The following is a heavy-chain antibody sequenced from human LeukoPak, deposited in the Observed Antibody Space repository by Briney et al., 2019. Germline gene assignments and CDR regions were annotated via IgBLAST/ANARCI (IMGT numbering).Heavy chain of an antibody. CDR1: GGSMNSYY. J-gene: IGHJ4*02. CDR2: IYYSGST. CDR3: ARHVWLQPFDY. D-gene: IGHD3-9*01. V-gene: IGHV4-59*08. Sequence: SETLSLTCSVSGGSMNSYYWSWIRQSPGKGLEWIGYIYYSGSTNYNPSLKSRVPISVDTSKNQFSLKLSSVTAADTAVYYCARHVWLQPFDYWGQGTLVTVS.